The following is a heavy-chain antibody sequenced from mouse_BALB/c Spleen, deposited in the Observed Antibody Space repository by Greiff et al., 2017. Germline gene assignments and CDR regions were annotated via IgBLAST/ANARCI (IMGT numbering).Heavy chain of an antibody. CDR1: GYAFTNYL. CDR3: ARSANYPAWFAY. D-gene: IGHD2-1*01. V-gene: IGHV1-54*01. J-gene: IGHJ3*01. CDR2: INPGSGGT. Sequence: VQLQQSGAELVRPGTSVKVSCKASGYAFTNYLIEWVKQRPGQGLEWIGVINPGSGGTNYNEKFKGKATLTADKSSSTAYMQLSSLTSDDSAVYFCARSANYPAWFAYWGQGTLVTVSA.